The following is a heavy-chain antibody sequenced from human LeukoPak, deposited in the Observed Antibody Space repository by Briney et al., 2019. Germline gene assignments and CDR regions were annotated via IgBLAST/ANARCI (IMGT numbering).Heavy chain of an antibody. D-gene: IGHD3-10*01. CDR2: MNPNSGNT. J-gene: IGHJ5*02. CDR1: GYTLTSYD. Sequence: ASVKVSCKASGYTLTSYDINWVRQATGQGLEWMGWMNPNSGNTGYAQKFQGRVTMTRNTSISTAYMELSSLRSEDTAVYYCARVGAAGYWFDPWGQGTLVTVSS. V-gene: IGHV1-8*01. CDR3: ARVGAAGYWFDP.